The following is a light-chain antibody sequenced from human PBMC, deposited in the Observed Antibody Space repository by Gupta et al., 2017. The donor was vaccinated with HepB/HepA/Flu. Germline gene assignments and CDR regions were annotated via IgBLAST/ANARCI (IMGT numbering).Light chain of an antibody. CDR1: GRSIASNY. Sequence: FMLTQPQSVSESPGKTVTIPCPRRGRSIASNYVQWFPQRPASAATTVIYGNDQRLYGVPGRFSGSIGSSSNSASLTISGLETEDEADYYCQCFYNNKRYCVFGSGTKVTVL. CDR2: GND. V-gene: IGLV6-57*03. CDR3: QCFYNNKRYCV. J-gene: IGLJ1*01.